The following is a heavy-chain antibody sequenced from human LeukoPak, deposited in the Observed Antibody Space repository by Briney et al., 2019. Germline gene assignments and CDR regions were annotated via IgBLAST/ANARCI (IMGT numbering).Heavy chain of an antibody. V-gene: IGHV4-59*01. CDR1: GGSISSYY. CDR3: ARDYYDSTGMFIAFDI. CDR2: IYYSGST. Sequence: SETLSLTCTVSGGSISSYYWSWIRQPPGKGLEGMGYIYYSGSTNYNPSLKGRVTISVATSKNKSSLKLSSVTAADTAVYYCARDYYDSTGMFIAFDIWGQGTMVTVSS. J-gene: IGHJ3*02. D-gene: IGHD3-22*01.